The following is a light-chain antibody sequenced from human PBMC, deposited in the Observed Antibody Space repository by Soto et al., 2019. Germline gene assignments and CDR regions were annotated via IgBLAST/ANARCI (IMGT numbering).Light chain of an antibody. Sequence: EIVLTQSPGTLSFSPGERATLSCRASQSVSSNYLAWYQQKPGQAPRLLIYGASNRATGIPDRFSGSGSGTDFTLTVSRLEPEDFAVFYCQQYGSSPWTFGQGTKVDIK. V-gene: IGKV3-20*01. J-gene: IGKJ1*01. CDR2: GAS. CDR1: QSVSSNY. CDR3: QQYGSSPWT.